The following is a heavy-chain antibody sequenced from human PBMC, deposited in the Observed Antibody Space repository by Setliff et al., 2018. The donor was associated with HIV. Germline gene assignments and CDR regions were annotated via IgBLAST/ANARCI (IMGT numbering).Heavy chain of an antibody. CDR2: ISSSGSYI. CDR1: GFTFIDYA. D-gene: IGHD1-1*01. V-gene: IGHV3-21*01. J-gene: IGHJ3*02. CDR3: ARSRSTRDAFDI. Sequence: GGSLRLSCAASGFTFIDYALNWVRQSPGKGLEWVSSISSSGSYIYYAGSLRGRFTISRDYASNSLCLEMNSLRVEDTAIYYCARSRSTRDAFDIWGQGTMVTVSS.